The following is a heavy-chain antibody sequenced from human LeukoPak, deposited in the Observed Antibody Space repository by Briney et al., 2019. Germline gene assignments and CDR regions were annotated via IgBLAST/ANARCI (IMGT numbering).Heavy chain of an antibody. CDR2: ISSSSSYI. J-gene: IGHJ6*03. V-gene: IGHV3-21*01. CDR3: ARVPHFDWLFSHLAYYCYYMDV. D-gene: IGHD3-9*01. CDR1: GFTFSSYS. Sequence: PGGSLRLSCADSGFTFSSYSMNWVRQAPGKGLEWVSSISSSSSYIYYADSVKGRFTISRDNAKNSLYLQMNSLRAEDTAVYYCARVPHFDWLFSHLAYYCYYMDVWGKGTTVTVSS.